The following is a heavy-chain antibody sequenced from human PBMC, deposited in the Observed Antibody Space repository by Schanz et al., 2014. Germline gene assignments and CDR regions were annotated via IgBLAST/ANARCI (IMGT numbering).Heavy chain of an antibody. CDR2: ISPTGSST. CDR1: GFTFTTYA. CDR3: ARDSGSSSWCPSDY. J-gene: IGHJ4*02. D-gene: IGHD6-13*01. Sequence: EVQLLESGGGLVQPGGSLRLSCAASGFTFTTYAMTWVRQAPGKGLEWVSNISPTGSSTYYADSVKGRFTISRDNSKNSLYLQVNSLRPEDTAIYYCARDSGSSSWCPSDYWGQGTLVTVSS. V-gene: IGHV3-23*01.